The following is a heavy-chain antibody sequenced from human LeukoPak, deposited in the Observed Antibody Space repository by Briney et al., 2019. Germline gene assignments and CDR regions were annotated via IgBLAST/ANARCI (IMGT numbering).Heavy chain of an antibody. CDR2: IYYSGST. V-gene: IGHV4-59*01. D-gene: IGHD4-17*01. Sequence: PSETLSLTCTVSGGSISSYYWSWIRQPPGKGLEWIGYIYYSGSTNYNPSLKSRVTISVDTSKNQFSLKLSSVTAADTAVYYCARVGDYGDYGHWFDPWGQGTLVTVSS. CDR1: GGSISSYY. CDR3: ARVGDYGDYGHWFDP. J-gene: IGHJ5*02.